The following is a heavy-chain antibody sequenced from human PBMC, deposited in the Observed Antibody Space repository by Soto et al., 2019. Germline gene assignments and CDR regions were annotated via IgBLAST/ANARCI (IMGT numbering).Heavy chain of an antibody. J-gene: IGHJ4*02. Sequence: EVQLVESRGGTVQPGGSLRLSCAASGFTFSSYSMNWVRQAPGKGLEWVSYISSSSSTIYYADSVQGRFTIPRGNAKHSLYLQMNSLRAEDTAVSYCARDTIRGLDYWGQGALVTVSS. CDR3: ARDTIRGLDY. CDR1: GFTFSSYS. CDR2: ISSSSSTI. V-gene: IGHV3-48*01. D-gene: IGHD3-3*01.